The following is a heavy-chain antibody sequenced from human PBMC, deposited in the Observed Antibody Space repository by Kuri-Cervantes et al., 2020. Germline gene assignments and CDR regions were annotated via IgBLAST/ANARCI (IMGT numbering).Heavy chain of an antibody. D-gene: IGHD6-19*01. CDR3: TRGAPWAVARNWFDP. CDR1: GGTFSSYA. J-gene: IGHJ5*02. V-gene: IGHV1-3*01. CDR2: INAANGDT. Sequence: ASVKVSCKASGGTFSSYAISWVRQAPGQRLEWMGWINAANGDTQYSQNFQGRVTITRDTSATTAYMELSSLRSEDTAVYYCTRGAPWAVARNWFDPWGQGTLVTVSS.